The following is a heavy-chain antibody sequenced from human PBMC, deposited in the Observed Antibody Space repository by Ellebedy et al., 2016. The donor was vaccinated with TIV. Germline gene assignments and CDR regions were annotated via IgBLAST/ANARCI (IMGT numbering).Heavy chain of an antibody. CDR1: GFTFSSYA. CDR3: ARDLLSYRAAAGDYGMDV. J-gene: IGHJ6*02. CDR2: ISGSGGST. Sequence: GESLKISCAASGFTFSSYAMSWVRQAPGKGLEWVSAISGSGGSTYYADSVKGRFTISRDNSKNTLYLQMNSLRAEDTVVYYCARDLLSYRAAAGDYGMDVWGQGTTVTVSS. V-gene: IGHV3-23*01. D-gene: IGHD6-13*01.